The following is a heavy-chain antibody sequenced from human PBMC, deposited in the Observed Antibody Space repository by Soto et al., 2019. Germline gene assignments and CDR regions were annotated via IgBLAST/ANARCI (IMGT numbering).Heavy chain of an antibody. D-gene: IGHD3-22*01. V-gene: IGHV3-30*18. J-gene: IGHJ4*02. CDR3: AKGGDSSGS. CDR2: ISYDGSNK. CDR1: GFTFDDYA. Sequence: VQLVESGGGLVQPGRSLRLSCAASGFTFDDYAMHWVRQAPGKGLEWVAVISYDGSNKYYADSVKGRFTISRDNSKNTLYLQMNSLRAEDTAVYYCAKGGDSSGSWGQGTLVTVSS.